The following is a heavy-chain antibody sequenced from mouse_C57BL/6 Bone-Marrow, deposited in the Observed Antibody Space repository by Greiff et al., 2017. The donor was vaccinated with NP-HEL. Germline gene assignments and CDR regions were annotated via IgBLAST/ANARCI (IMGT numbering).Heavy chain of an antibody. CDR2: IDPSDSYT. CDR1: GYTFTSYW. CDR3: ANYGNYLYAMDY. D-gene: IGHD2-1*01. Sequence: VQLQQSGAELVRPGTSVKLSCKASGYTFTSYWMHWVKQRPGQGLEWIGVIDPSDSYTNYNQKFKGKATLTVDTSSSTAYMQLSSLTSEDSAVYYCANYGNYLYAMDYWGQGTSVTVSS. J-gene: IGHJ4*01. V-gene: IGHV1-59*01.